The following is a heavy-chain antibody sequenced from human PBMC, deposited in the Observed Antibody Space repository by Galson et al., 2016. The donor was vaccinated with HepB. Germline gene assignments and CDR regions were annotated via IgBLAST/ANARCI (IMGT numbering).Heavy chain of an antibody. CDR1: GFTFSGSA. Sequence: SLRLSCAASGFTFSGSAVHWVRQASGKGLEWVGHIRSKANSYATTYAASMKGRFTISRDDSKNTAYLQMNSLKTEGTAVYYCTRGLVVVAATQDYSYYYGMDVWGQGTTVTVS. CDR3: TRGLVVVAATQDYSYYYGMDV. V-gene: IGHV3-73*01. J-gene: IGHJ6*02. CDR2: IRSKANSYAT. D-gene: IGHD2-15*01.